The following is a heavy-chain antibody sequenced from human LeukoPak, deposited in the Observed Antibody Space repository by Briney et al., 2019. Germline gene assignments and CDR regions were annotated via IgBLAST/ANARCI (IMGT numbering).Heavy chain of an antibody. D-gene: IGHD3-22*01. V-gene: IGHV1-69*06. CDR3: ASIDYYDSSGYHYYFDY. Sequence: SVKVSCKASGGTFSSYAISWVRQAPGQGLEWMGGIIPIFGTANYAQKFQGRVTITADKSTSTAYMELSSLRSEDTAVYYCASIDYYDSSGYHYYFDYWGQGTLVTVSS. CDR2: IIPIFGTA. CDR1: GGTFSSYA. J-gene: IGHJ4*02.